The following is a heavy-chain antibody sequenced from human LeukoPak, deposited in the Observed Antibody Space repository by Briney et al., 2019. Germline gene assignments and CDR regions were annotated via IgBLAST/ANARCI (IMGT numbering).Heavy chain of an antibody. CDR2: INPNSGGT. CDR3: ARDSGSGSHWFDP. CDR1: GYTFTGYC. J-gene: IGHJ5*02. V-gene: IGHV1-2*02. Sequence: ASVKVSCKASGYTFTGYCMHWVRQAPGQGLEWMGWINPNSGGTNYAQKFQGRLTMTRDTSISTAYMDLSRLRSDDTAVYYCARDSGSGSHWFDPWGQGTLVTVSS. D-gene: IGHD3-10*01.